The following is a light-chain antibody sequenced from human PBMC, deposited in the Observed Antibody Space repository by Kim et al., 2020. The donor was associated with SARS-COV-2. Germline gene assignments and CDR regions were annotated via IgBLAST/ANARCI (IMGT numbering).Light chain of an antibody. CDR2: DAS. CDR1: QTLTYT. Sequence: EIVMTQSPATLSVSPGERATLSCRASQTLTYTLAWYQQRPGQAPRLLIYDASTRATGIPARFSGSGSGTEFTLTISSLQSEDIAVYYCQQYNKWPRTFGQGTKVDIK. J-gene: IGKJ1*01. CDR3: QQYNKWPRT. V-gene: IGKV3-15*01.